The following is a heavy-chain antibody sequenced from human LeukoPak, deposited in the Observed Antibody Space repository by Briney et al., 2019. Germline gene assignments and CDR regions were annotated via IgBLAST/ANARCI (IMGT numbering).Heavy chain of an antibody. D-gene: IGHD6-13*01. J-gene: IGHJ3*02. CDR2: IYYSGST. Sequence: SHTLSLTRTVSVRSLRLRYYYGSSIRQPPARGLERIGYIYYSGSTYYNPSLKSRVTISVDTSKNQFSLKLSSVTAADTAVYYCARDGGYDTLAFDIWGQGTMVTVSS. CDR3: ARDGGYDTLAFDI. V-gene: IGHV4-30-4*01. CDR1: VRSLRLRYYY.